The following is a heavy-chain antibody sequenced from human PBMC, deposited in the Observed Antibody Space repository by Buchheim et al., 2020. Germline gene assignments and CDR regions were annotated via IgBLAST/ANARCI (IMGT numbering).Heavy chain of an antibody. CDR1: GFTFSSYG. CDR3: AKDRSSSFFDY. J-gene: IGHJ4*02. Sequence: VQLLESGGGLVQPGGSLRLSCAASGFTFSSYGMHWVRQAPGKGLEWVAVISYDGSNKYYADSVKGRFTVSRDNSKNTLYLQINSLRTEDTAVFYCAKDRSSSFFDYWGQGTL. CDR2: ISYDGSNK. V-gene: IGHV3-30*18. D-gene: IGHD6-13*01.